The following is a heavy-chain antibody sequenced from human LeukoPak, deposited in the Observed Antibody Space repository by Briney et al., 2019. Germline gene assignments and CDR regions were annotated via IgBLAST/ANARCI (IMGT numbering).Heavy chain of an antibody. V-gene: IGHV3-30-3*01. CDR2: LSYDESKR. Sequence: GGALRLSCVASGFSVYSYVMPWVRQAPGKGLEWVGVLSYDESKRYYAYSVKGRFTISRDNSKNTLYVQMNSLRVGETVVYYCARGRHDFLSGDLWGQGTLVIVSS. J-gene: IGHJ4*02. CDR1: GFSVYSYV. CDR3: ARGRHDFLSGDL. D-gene: IGHD3-3*01.